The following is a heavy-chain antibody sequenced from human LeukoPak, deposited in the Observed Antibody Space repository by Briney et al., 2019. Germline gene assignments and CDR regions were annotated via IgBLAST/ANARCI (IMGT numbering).Heavy chain of an antibody. J-gene: IGHJ3*02. CDR3: AREHSSGYYFDAFDI. Sequence: ASVKVSCKASGYTFTSHFMHWVRQAPGQGLEWMGIINPRGGSTSYTQKFQGRVTMTRDTSISTAYMELSRLRSDDTAVYYCAREHSSGYYFDAFDIWGQGTMVTVSS. D-gene: IGHD3-22*01. CDR1: GYTFTSHF. V-gene: IGHV1-46*01. CDR2: INPRGGST.